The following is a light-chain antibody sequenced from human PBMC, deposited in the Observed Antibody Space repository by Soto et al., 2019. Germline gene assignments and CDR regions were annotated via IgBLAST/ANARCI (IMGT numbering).Light chain of an antibody. J-gene: IGKJ1*01. CDR1: QSVSS. V-gene: IGKV3-20*01. CDR3: QQYGSSYPWT. Sequence: EIVLPQSPGTLSLSPGERAALSCRASQSVSSLAWYQQKPGQAPRLLIYGSSSRATGIPDRFSGSGSGTDFTLTIRRLEPEDFAVYYCQQYGSSYPWTFGQGTKVDI. CDR2: GSS.